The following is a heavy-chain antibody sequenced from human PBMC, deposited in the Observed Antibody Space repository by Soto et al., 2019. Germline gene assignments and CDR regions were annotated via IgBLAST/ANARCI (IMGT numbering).Heavy chain of an antibody. CDR3: ATEVQGAVAGDY. D-gene: IGHD6-19*01. Sequence: EASVKVSCKTSGGPFTSFDVSWVRQAPGKGLEWMGGFDPEDGETIYAQKFQGRVTMTEDTSTDTAYMELSSLRSEDTAVYYCATEVQGAVAGDYWGQGTLVTVSS. CDR1: GGPFTSFD. J-gene: IGHJ4*02. V-gene: IGHV1-24*01. CDR2: FDPEDGET.